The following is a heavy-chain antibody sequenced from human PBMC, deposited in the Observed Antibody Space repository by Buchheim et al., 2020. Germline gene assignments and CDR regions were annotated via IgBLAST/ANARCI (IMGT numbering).Heavy chain of an antibody. D-gene: IGHD6-13*01. Sequence: QVQLVESGGGVVQPGRSLRLSCAASGFTFSSYAMHWVRQAPGKGLERVAVISYDGSNKYYADSVKGRFTISRDNSKNTLYLQMNSLRAEDTAVYYCARDFRAAAVYWGQGTL. CDR1: GFTFSSYA. J-gene: IGHJ4*02. V-gene: IGHV3-30*04. CDR2: ISYDGSNK. CDR3: ARDFRAAAVY.